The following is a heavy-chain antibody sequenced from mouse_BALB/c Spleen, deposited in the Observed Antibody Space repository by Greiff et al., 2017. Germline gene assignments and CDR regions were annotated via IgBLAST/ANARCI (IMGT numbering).Heavy chain of an antibody. J-gene: IGHJ4*01. CDR3: VREGGKRGDAMDY. CDR1: GFSLTSYD. D-gene: IGHD1-1*02. Sequence: VQGVESGPGLVAPSQSLSITCTVSGFSLTSYDISWIRQPPGKGLEWLGVIWTGGGTNYNSAFMSRLSISKDNSKSQVFLKMNSLQTDDTAIYYCVREGGKRGDAMDYWGQGTSVTVSS. CDR2: IWTGGGT. V-gene: IGHV2-9-2*01.